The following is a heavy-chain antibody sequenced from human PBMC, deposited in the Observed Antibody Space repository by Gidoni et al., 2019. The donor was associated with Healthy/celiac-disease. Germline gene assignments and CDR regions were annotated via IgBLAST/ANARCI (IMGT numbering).Heavy chain of an antibody. CDR1: GFTFSNYA. D-gene: IGHD5-12*01. V-gene: IGHV3-23*01. CDR3: AKDARRAGIVATHFDY. Sequence: EVQLLESGGGLVQPGGSLRLSCAASGFTFSNYAMGWVRQAPGKGLEWVAAFSGSGGSTYYADSVKGRFTISRDNSRNTLYLQMNSLRAEDTAVYYCAKDARRAGIVATHFDYWGQGTLVTVSS. J-gene: IGHJ4*02. CDR2: FSGSGGST.